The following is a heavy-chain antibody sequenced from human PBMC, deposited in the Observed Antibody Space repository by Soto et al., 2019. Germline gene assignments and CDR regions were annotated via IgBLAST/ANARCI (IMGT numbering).Heavy chain of an antibody. CDR1: GFTFSSYA. Sequence: QVQLVESGGGVVQPGRSLRLSCAASGFTFSSYAMHWVRQAPGKGLEWVAVISYDGSNKYYADSVKGRFTISSDNSKNTLYLQMNSLRAEDTAVYYCAREGGGMVRSMDVWGQGTTVTVSS. V-gene: IGHV3-30-3*01. CDR3: AREGGGMVRSMDV. J-gene: IGHJ6*02. D-gene: IGHD3-10*01. CDR2: ISYDGSNK.